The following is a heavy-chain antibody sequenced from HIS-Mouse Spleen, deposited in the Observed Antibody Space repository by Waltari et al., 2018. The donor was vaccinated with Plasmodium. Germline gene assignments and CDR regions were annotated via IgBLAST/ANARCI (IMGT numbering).Heavy chain of an antibody. V-gene: IGHV4-39*07. J-gene: IGHJ4*02. Sequence: GLEWIGSIYYSGSTYYNPSLKSRVTISVDTSKNQFSLKLSSVTAADTAVYYCARGSVAGWYWGQGTLVTVSS. D-gene: IGHD6-19*01. CDR2: IYYSGST. CDR3: ARGSVAGWY.